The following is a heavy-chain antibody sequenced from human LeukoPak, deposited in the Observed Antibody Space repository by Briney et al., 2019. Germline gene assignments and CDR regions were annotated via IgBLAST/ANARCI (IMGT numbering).Heavy chain of an antibody. J-gene: IGHJ5*02. D-gene: IGHD3-9*01. CDR3: ARVPQYYDILTGYSWFDP. V-gene: IGHV4-31*03. CDR1: GGSISSGGYS. Sequence: SETLSLTCTVSGGSISSGGYSWSWIRQHPGKGLEWIGYIYYSGSTYYNPSLKSRVTISVDTSKNQFSLKLSSVTAADTAVYYCARVPQYYDILTGYSWFDPWGQGTLVTVSS. CDR2: IYYSGST.